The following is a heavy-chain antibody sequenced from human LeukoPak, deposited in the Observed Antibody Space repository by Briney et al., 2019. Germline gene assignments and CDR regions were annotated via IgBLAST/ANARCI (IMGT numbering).Heavy chain of an antibody. CDR1: GGTFSSYA. V-gene: IGHV1-69*04. CDR2: IIPILGIA. D-gene: IGHD3-22*01. Sequence: ASVKVSCKASGGTFSSYAISWVRQAPGQGLEWMGRIIPILGIANYAQKFQGRVTITADKSTSTAYMELSSLRSEDTAVYYCARDSGYYDSSGYYNLDYWGQGTLVTVSS. J-gene: IGHJ4*02. CDR3: ARDSGYYDSSGYYNLDY.